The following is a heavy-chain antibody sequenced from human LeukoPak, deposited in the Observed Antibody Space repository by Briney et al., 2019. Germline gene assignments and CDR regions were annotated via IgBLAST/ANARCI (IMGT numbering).Heavy chain of an antibody. CDR1: GYSISSTNW. CDR2: IYHSGST. J-gene: IGHJ5*02. Sequence: SETLSLTCAVSGYSISSTNWWSWVRQPPGKGLEWIGEIYHSGSTDYNPSLKSRVTISVDKSKNRFSLKLSSVTAADTAVYYCARGGNYWPQWWFDPWGRGTLVSVSS. D-gene: IGHD1-26*01. CDR3: ARGGNYWPQWWFDP. V-gene: IGHV4-4*02.